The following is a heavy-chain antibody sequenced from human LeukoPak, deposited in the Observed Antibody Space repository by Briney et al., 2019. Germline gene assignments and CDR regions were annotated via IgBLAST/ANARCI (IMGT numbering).Heavy chain of an antibody. CDR3: ARLSGYYDILTGYYSFCFDY. Sequence: PSETLSLTCTVSGGSISSSSYYWGWIRQPPGKGLEWIGSIYYSGSTYYNPSLKSRVTISVDTSKNQFSLKLSSVTAADTAVYYCARLSGYYDILTGYYSFCFDYWGQGTLVTVSS. V-gene: IGHV4-39*07. CDR2: IYYSGST. J-gene: IGHJ4*02. D-gene: IGHD3-9*01. CDR1: GGSISSSSYY.